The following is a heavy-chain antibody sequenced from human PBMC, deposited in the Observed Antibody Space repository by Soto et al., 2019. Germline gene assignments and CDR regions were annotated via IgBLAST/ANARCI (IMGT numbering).Heavy chain of an antibody. CDR1: GGSISSGGYY. Sequence: SETLSLTCTVSGGSISSGGYYWSWIRQHPGKGLEWIGYIYYSGSTYYNPSLKSRVTISVDTSKNQFSLKLSSVTAAGTAVYYCATNTIAAAGTDYWGQGTLVTVSS. CDR3: ATNTIAAAGTDY. J-gene: IGHJ4*02. V-gene: IGHV4-31*03. CDR2: IYYSGST. D-gene: IGHD6-13*01.